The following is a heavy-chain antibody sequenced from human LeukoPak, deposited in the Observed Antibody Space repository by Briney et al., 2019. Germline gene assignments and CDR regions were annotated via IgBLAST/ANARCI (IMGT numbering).Heavy chain of an antibody. CDR2: INHSGST. CDR3: ASPYYYGSGSPNRDY. Sequence: SETLSLTCAVYGGSFSGYYWSWIRQPPGKGLEWIGEINHSGSTNYNSSLKSRVTISVDTSKNQFSLKLSSVTAADTAVYYCASPYYYGSGSPNRDYWGQGTLVTVSS. V-gene: IGHV4-34*01. J-gene: IGHJ4*02. CDR1: GGSFSGYY. D-gene: IGHD3-10*01.